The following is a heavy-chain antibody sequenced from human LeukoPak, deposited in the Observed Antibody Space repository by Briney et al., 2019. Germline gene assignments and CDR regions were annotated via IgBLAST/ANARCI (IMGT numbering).Heavy chain of an antibody. CDR1: GYTFTDSY. CDR3: AREMTKWQWLVSGGAFDI. D-gene: IGHD6-19*01. Sequence: ASVKVSCKTSGYTFTDSYTRWVRQAPGQGLEWMGWISAYNGNTNYAQKLQGRVTMTTDTSTSTAYMELRSLRSDDTAVYYCAREMTKWQWLVSGGAFDIWGQGTMVTVSS. V-gene: IGHV1-18*04. J-gene: IGHJ3*02. CDR2: ISAYNGNT.